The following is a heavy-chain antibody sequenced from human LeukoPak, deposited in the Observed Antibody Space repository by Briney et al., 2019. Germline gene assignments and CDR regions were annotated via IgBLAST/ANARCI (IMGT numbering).Heavy chain of an antibody. CDR1: GYTFTSYD. D-gene: IGHD3-9*01. CDR3: ARGLKIDTADY. Sequence: ASVKVSCKASGYTFTSYDINWVRQATGQGLEWMGWISAYNGNTNYAQRLQGRVTMTTDTSTSTAYMELRSLRSDDTAVYYCARGLKIDTADYWGQGTQVTVSS. V-gene: IGHV1-18*01. J-gene: IGHJ4*02. CDR2: ISAYNGNT.